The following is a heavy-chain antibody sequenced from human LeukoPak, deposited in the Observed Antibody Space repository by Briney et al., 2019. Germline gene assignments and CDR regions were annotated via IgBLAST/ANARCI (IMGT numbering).Heavy chain of an antibody. V-gene: IGHV3-74*01. CDR3: GSGNWELDY. D-gene: IGHD1-14*01. CDR1: GFTFSSYW. J-gene: IGHJ4*02. CDR2: INSDVSST. Sequence: GGSLRLSCAASGFTFSSYWMHWVRQAPGKGLVWVSRINSDVSSTTYADPVKGRFTISRDNAKNTLYLQMNSLRAEDTAVYYCGSGNWELDYWGQGTLVTVSS.